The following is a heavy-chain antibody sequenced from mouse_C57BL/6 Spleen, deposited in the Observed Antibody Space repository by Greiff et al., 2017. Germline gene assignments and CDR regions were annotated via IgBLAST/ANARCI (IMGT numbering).Heavy chain of an antibody. CDR2: IYPGDGDT. V-gene: IGHV1-80*01. J-gene: IGHJ4*01. Sequence: QVQLQQSGAELVKPGASVKISCKASGYAFSSYWMNWVKQRPGKGLEWIGQIYPGDGDTNYNGKFKGKATLTADKSSSTAYMQLSSLTSEDSAVYFCARMGIYYGNYGYAMDYWGQGTSVTVSS. CDR3: ARMGIYYGNYGYAMDY. CDR1: GYAFSSYW. D-gene: IGHD2-1*01.